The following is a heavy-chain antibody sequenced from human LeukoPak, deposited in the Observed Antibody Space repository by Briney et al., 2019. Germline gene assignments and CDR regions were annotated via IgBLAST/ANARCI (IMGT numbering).Heavy chain of an antibody. D-gene: IGHD3-3*01. J-gene: IGHJ5*02. V-gene: IGHV4-31*03. CDR2: IYYSGST. Sequence: SETLSLTCTVSGGSISSGGYYWSWIRQHPGKGLEWIGYIYYSGSTYYNPSLKSRVTISVDTSKNQFSLKLSSVTAADTAVYYCARGLKEWILAREYNWFDPWGQGTLVTVSS. CDR1: GGSISSGGYY. CDR3: ARGLKEWILAREYNWFDP.